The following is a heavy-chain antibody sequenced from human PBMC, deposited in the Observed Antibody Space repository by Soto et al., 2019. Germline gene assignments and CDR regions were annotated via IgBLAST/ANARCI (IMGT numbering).Heavy chain of an antibody. J-gene: IGHJ4*02. CDR3: AIELAAVGSFDD. CDR2: ISTSGSTI. V-gene: IGHV3-48*03. CDR1: VFTCSRYE. D-gene: IGHD6-13*01. Sequence: PGGSLILSCGASVFTCSRYEMNWVRQAPGKGLEWISYISTSGSTIYYADSVKGRFTISRDNAKNSLYLQMNRLRAEAKAVYYGAIELAAVGSFDDWGQGTLVTFSS.